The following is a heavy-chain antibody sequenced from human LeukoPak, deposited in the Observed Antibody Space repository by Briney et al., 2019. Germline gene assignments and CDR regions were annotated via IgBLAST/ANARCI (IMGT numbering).Heavy chain of an antibody. Sequence: GASVKVSCKASGYSFTSYGISWVRQAPGQGLEWMGWISAYNGHTIYAQKFQGRVTMNTDTSTSTAYMELRSLRSDDTAVFYCARDIVATTGNSYNYYGMDGWGQGTTVIVSS. CDR3: ARDIVATTGNSYNYYGMDG. J-gene: IGHJ6*02. V-gene: IGHV1-18*01. CDR2: ISAYNGHT. CDR1: GYSFTSYG. D-gene: IGHD5-12*01.